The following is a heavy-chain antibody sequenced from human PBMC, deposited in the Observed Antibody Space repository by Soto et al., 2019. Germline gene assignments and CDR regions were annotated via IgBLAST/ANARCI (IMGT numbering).Heavy chain of an antibody. J-gene: IGHJ5*02. D-gene: IGHD2-15*01. V-gene: IGHV1-2*02. CDR1: GYTFTGYY. CDR3: ARGNIGSCSGGSCPRNWFDT. CDR2: INPNSGGT. Sequence: ASVKVSCKASGYTFTGYYMHWVRQAPGQGLEWMGWINPNSGGTNYAQKFQGRVAMTRDTSISTAYMELSRLRSDDTAVYYCARGNIGSCSGGSCPRNWFDTWCQGTRVTV.